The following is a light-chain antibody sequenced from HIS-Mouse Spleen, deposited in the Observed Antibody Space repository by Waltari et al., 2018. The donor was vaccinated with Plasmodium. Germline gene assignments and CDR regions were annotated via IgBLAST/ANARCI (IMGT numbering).Light chain of an antibody. V-gene: IGLV2-8*01. CDR2: VVS. CDR1: SSNVGGYNY. CDR3: SSYAGSNKLV. J-gene: IGLJ2*01. Sequence: QSALTQPSSASGSPGQSVTISCTGTSSNVGGYNYVSWYQQHPGKAPKLMIYVVSKRPSVVPARFSGFKSGNPASLTVSALPAEDEADYYCSSYAGSNKLVFGGGTKLTVL.